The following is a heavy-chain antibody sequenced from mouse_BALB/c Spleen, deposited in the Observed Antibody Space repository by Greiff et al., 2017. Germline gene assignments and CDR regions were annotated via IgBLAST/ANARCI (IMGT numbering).Heavy chain of an antibody. CDR1: GFTFSSYT. V-gene: IGHV5-6-4*01. CDR2: ISSGGSYT. CDR3: TRGAEEYAMDY. J-gene: IGHJ4*01. Sequence: DVMLVESGGGLVKPGGSLKLSCAASGFTFSSYTMSWVRQTPEKRLEWVATISSGGSYTYYPDSVKGRFTISRDNAKNTLYLQMSSLKSEDTAMYYCTRGAEEYAMDYWGQEPQSPSPQ. D-gene: IGHD6-1*01.